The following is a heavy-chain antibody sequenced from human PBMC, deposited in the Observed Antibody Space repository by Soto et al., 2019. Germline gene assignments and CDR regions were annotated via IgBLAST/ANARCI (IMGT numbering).Heavy chain of an antibody. CDR1: VYPFANTG. V-gene: IGHV1-18*01. J-gene: IGHJ5*01. CDR3: ARDLKYFRINGNWFDS. Sequence: QVQLMQSGTEVRKLGPSVRSSCKASVYPFANTGSSGGRQAPGQGLEWMGWISGNNGATNYAPKIQGRVTMTIDTSTDTAYMDLRSLRSDDTAVYFCARDLKYFRINGNWFDSWGQGTLVTVSS. D-gene: IGHD2-2*01. CDR2: ISGNNGAT.